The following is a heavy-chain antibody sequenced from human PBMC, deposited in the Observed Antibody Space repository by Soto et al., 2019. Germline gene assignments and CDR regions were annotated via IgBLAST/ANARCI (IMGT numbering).Heavy chain of an antibody. V-gene: IGHV4-4*02. D-gene: IGHD3-16*01. J-gene: IGHJ3*01. Sequence: QVQLQESGPGLVKPSGTLSLTCAASSGSIFTTNWWSWVRQSPGRGLQWIGDMYHSGSPKYDPSLNSRVSISRDKSKDRFFLNLTSVTAADTAVYYCARKPDVATAKVGGGYVFDVWGQGTMVTVSS. CDR1: SGSIFTTNW. CDR3: ARKPDVATAKVGGGYVFDV. CDR2: MYHSGSP.